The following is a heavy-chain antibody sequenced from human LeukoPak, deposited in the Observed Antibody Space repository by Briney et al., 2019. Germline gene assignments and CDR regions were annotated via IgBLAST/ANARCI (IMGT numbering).Heavy chain of an antibody. D-gene: IGHD1-26*01. CDR2: IYSGGST. V-gene: IGHV3-NL1*01. J-gene: IGHJ4*02. Sequence: GGSLRLSCAASGFTFSSYGMHWVRQAPGKGLEWVSVIYSGGSTYYADSVKGRFTISRDNSKNTLYLQMNSLRAEDTAVYYCARDLGGSYEGSDYWGQGTLVTVSS. CDR3: ARDLGGSYEGSDY. CDR1: GFTFSSYG.